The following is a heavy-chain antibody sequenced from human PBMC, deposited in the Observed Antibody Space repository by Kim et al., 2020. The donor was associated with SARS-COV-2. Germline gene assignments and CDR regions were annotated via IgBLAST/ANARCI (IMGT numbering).Heavy chain of an antibody. V-gene: IGHV1-3*01. CDR3: ARRAPYGSGSDFDY. Sequence: SQKFQGRVTITRDTSASTAYMELSSLRSEDTAVYYCARRAPYGSGSDFDYWGQGTLVTVSS. J-gene: IGHJ4*02. D-gene: IGHD3-10*01.